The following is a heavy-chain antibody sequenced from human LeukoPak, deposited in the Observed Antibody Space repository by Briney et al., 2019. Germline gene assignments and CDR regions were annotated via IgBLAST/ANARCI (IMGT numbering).Heavy chain of an antibody. J-gene: IGHJ4*02. CDR2: ISAYNGST. CDR3: ARDRRVGGIMGYFDY. V-gene: IGHV1-18*01. CDR1: GYTFISYG. D-gene: IGHD1-26*01. Sequence: ASVKVSCKTSGYTFISYGISWVRQAPGQGLEWMGWISAYNGSTNYAQKLQARVTMTTDTSTSTAYMELRSLRSDDTAVYYCARDRRVGGIMGYFDYWGQGALVTVSS.